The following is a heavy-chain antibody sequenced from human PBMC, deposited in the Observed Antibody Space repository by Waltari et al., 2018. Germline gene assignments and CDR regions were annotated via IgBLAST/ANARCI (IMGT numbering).Heavy chain of an antibody. Sequence: EVQLLESRGGWVPPGGSLRLSCAASGFTFRRYALSWVFHSPGKGLEWVSAISGSGGSTYYADSVKGRFTISRDNSKNTLYLQMNSLRAEDTAVYYCAKDPGSYYYYYYMDVWGKGTTVTVSS. CDR2: ISGSGGST. D-gene: IGHD1-26*01. CDR1: GFTFRRYA. J-gene: IGHJ6*03. CDR3: AKDPGSYYYYYYMDV. V-gene: IGHV3-23*01.